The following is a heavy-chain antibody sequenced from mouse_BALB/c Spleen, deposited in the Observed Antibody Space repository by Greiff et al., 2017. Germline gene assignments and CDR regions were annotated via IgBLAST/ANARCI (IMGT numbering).Heavy chain of an antibody. CDR1: GYTFTSYD. Sequence: VQLKQSGPELVKPGASVKMSCKASGYTFTSYDMHWVKQKPGQGLEWIGYINPYNDGTKYNEKFKGKATLTSDKSSSTAYMELSSLTSEDSAVYYCARGGVPPMLGYWGQGTSVTVSS. D-gene: IGHD6-5*01. CDR3: ARGGVPPMLGY. CDR2: INPYNDGT. J-gene: IGHJ4*01. V-gene: IGHV1-14*01.